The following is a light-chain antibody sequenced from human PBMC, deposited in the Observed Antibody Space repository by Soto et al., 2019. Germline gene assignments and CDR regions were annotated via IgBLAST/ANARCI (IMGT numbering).Light chain of an antibody. J-gene: IGKJ1*01. Sequence: IVLTHSPGTLSFSAGERATLYFRASQSVGSNYLSLYQQKPGQAPRLLIFGASSRATGIPDRFIGSGSGTEFILTISRLEPDDFAVYYCQQYGSSPWTFGQGTKVDIK. CDR3: QQYGSSPWT. V-gene: IGKV3-20*01. CDR1: QSVGSNY. CDR2: GAS.